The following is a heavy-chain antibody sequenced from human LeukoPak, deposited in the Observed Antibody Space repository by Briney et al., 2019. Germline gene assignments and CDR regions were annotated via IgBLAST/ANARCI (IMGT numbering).Heavy chain of an antibody. CDR3: ARVPGITIFGVVRGGPFGY. CDR1: GGSFSGYY. V-gene: IGHV4-34*01. D-gene: IGHD3-3*01. Sequence: TSETLSLTCAVYGGSFSGYYWSWIRQPPGRGLEGIGEINHSGSTNYNPSLKSRVTISVDTSKNQFSLKLSSVTAADTAVYYCARVPGITIFGVVRGGPFGYWGQGTLVTVSS. J-gene: IGHJ4*02. CDR2: INHSGST.